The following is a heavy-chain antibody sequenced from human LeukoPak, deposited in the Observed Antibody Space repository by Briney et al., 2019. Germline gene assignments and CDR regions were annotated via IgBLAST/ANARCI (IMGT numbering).Heavy chain of an antibody. Sequence: GASVKVSCKASGYTFTGYYMHWVRQAPGQGLEWMGRINPNSGGTNYAQKFQGRVTMTRDTSISTAYMELSRLRSDDTAVYYCARLQTHYYYMDVWGKGTTVTVSS. CDR2: INPNSGGT. J-gene: IGHJ6*03. V-gene: IGHV1-2*06. CDR3: ARLQTHYYYMDV. CDR1: GYTFTGYY.